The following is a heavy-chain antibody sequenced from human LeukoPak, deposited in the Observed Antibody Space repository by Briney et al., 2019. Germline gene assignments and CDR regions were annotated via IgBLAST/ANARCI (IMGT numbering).Heavy chain of an antibody. CDR3: AGDPVGYSYGTTYYYYYMDV. D-gene: IGHD5-18*01. Sequence: RASVKVSCKASGGTFSSYAISWVRQAPGQGLEWMGGIIPIFGTANYAQKFQGRVTITADESTSTAYMELSSLRSEDTAVYYCAGDPVGYSYGTTYYYYYMDVWGKGTTVTVSS. CDR1: GGTFSSYA. V-gene: IGHV1-69*13. J-gene: IGHJ6*03. CDR2: IIPIFGTA.